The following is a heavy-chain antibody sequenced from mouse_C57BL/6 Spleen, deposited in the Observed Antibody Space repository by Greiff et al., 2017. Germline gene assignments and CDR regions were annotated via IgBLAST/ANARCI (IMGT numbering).Heavy chain of an antibody. CDR1: GYTFTSYW. V-gene: IGHV1-74*01. D-gene: IGHD2-5*01. CDR2: IHPSDSDT. CDR3: ATPAYYSNWYAMGY. J-gene: IGHJ4*01. Sequence: VQLQQPGAELVKPGASVKVSCKASGYTFTSYWMHWVKQRPGQGLEWIGRIHPSDSDTNYNQKFKGKATLTVEKSSSAAYMQLSSLTSEDSAVYYCATPAYYSNWYAMGYWGQGTSATVSS.